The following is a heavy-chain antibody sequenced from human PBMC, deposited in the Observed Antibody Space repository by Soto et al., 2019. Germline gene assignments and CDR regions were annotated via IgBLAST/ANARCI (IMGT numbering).Heavy chain of an antibody. CDR3: ARESWERSSSGGLDV. CDR2: VYYTGST. J-gene: IGHJ6*02. V-gene: IGHV4-61*01. Sequence: QVQLQESGPGLVKPSETLSLTCTVSGGSVSSGSYYWNWIRQPPGKGLEWIGYVYYTGSTNYNPSLKSRVTMSVDTSKNQFSLKMRSVTAADTAVDYCARESWERSSSGGLDVWGQGTTVTVSS. D-gene: IGHD1-26*01. CDR1: GGSVSSGSYY.